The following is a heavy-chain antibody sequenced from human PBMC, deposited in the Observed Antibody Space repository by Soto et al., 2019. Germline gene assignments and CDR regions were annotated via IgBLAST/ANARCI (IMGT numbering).Heavy chain of an antibody. CDR2: ISWNSGSI. D-gene: IGHD5-12*01. CDR1: GFTFSSYA. CDR3: AKDYFWLRLHRGSNAFDI. Sequence: GGSLRLSCAASGFTFSSYAMSWVRQAPGKGLEWVSGISWNSGSIGYADSVKGRFTISRDNAKNSLYLQMNSLRAEDTALYYCAKDYFWLRLHRGSNAFDIWGQGTMVTVSS. J-gene: IGHJ3*02. V-gene: IGHV3-9*01.